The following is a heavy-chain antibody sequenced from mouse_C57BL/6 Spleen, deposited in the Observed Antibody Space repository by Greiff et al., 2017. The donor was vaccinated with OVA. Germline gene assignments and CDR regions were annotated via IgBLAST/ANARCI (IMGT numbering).Heavy chain of an antibody. J-gene: IGHJ2*01. D-gene: IGHD1-1*01. CDR1: GYTFTDYE. Sequence: VHLVESGAELVRPGASVTLSCKASGYTFTDYEMHWVKQTPVHGLEWIGAIDPETGGTAYNQKFKGKAILTADKSSSTAYMELRSLTSEDSAVYYCARGDYYGSSPYYFDYWGQGTTLTVSS. CDR3: ARGDYYGSSPYYFDY. CDR2: IDPETGGT. V-gene: IGHV1-15*01.